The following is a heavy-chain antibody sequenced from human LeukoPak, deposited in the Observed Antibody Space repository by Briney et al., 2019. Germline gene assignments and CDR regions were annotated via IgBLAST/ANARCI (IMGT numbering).Heavy chain of an antibody. J-gene: IGHJ4*02. CDR1: GGSFSGYY. V-gene: IGHV4-59*01. CDR3: ARGYCTNAVCSLGPTQA. D-gene: IGHD2-8*01. Sequence: PSETLSLTCAVYGGSFSGYYWSWIRQPPGKGLEWIGYVYYSGSTNYNPSLKSRVTISVDTSKNHFSLKLSSVTAADTAVYYCARGYCTNAVCSLGPTQAWGQGTLVTVSS. CDR2: VYYSGST.